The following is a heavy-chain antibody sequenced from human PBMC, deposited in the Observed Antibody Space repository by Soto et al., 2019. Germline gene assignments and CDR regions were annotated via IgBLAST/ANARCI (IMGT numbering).Heavy chain of an antibody. CDR3: AAIRRSSIAVAGTSRDY. CDR1: GFTFTSSA. D-gene: IGHD6-19*01. V-gene: IGHV1-58*01. CDR2: IVVGSGNT. Sequence: ASVKVSCKASGFTFTSSAVQWVRQARGQRLEWIGWIVVGSGNTNYAQKFQERVTITRDMSTSTAYMELSSLRSEDTAVYYCAAIRRSSIAVAGTSRDYWGQGTLVTVSS. J-gene: IGHJ4*02.